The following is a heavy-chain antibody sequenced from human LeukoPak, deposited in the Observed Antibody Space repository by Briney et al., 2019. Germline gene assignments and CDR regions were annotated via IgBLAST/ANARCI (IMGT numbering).Heavy chain of an antibody. J-gene: IGHJ4*02. Sequence: GGSLRLSCAASGFTFDDYAMHWVRPAPGEGLEWVSAISWISGNIGHADSVKGRFTISRDNAKNSLYLQMNSVRAEDSALYYCAKAPVAAAGGFDYWGQGTLVTVSS. V-gene: IGHV3-9*01. CDR2: ISWISGNI. CDR3: AKAPVAAAGGFDY. D-gene: IGHD6-13*01. CDR1: GFTFDDYA.